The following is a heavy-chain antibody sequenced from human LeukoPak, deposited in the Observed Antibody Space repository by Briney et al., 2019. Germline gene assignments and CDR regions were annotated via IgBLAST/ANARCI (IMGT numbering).Heavy chain of an antibody. V-gene: IGHV4-39*01. CDR3: ARNYYYDSSGYYRSAFDI. J-gene: IGHJ3*02. D-gene: IGHD3-22*01. CDR1: GGSISSSSYY. CDR2: IYYSGST. Sequence: MPSETLSLTCTVSGGSISSSSYYWGWIRQPPGKGLEWIGSIYYSGSTYYNPSLKSRVTISVDTSKNQFSLKLSSVTAADTAVYYCARNYYYDSSGYYRSAFDIWGQGTMVTVSS.